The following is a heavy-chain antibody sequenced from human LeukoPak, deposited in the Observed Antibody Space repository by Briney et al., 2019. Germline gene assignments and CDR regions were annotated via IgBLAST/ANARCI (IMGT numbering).Heavy chain of an antibody. J-gene: IGHJ4*02. D-gene: IGHD2-2*01. CDR2: ISAYNGNT. CDR1: GYTFTSYG. CDR3: ARSHIVVVPAAMAY. Sequence: ASVKVSCKASGYTFTSYGISWVRQAPGQGLEWMGWISAYNGNTNYAQKLQGRVTMTTDTSTSTAYMELRSLRSDDTAVYYCARSHIVVVPAAMAYWGQGTLVTVSS. V-gene: IGHV1-18*01.